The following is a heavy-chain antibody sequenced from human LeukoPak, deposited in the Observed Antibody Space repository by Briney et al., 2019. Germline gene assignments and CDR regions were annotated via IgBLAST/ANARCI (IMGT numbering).Heavy chain of an antibody. CDR3: AKAHITMIVVVMAPYAFDI. J-gene: IGHJ3*02. CDR2: ISYDGSNK. V-gene: IGHV3-30-3*01. CDR1: GFTFSSYA. Sequence: PGGSLRLSCAASGFTFSSYAMHWVRQAPGKGLEWVAVISYDGSNKYYADSVKGRITISRDNSKNTLYLQMNSLRAEDTAVYYCAKAHITMIVVVMAPYAFDIWGQGTMVTVSS. D-gene: IGHD3-22*01.